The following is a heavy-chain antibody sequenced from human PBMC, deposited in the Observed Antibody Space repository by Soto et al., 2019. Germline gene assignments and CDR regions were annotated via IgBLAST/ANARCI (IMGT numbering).Heavy chain of an antibody. J-gene: IGHJ6*02. CDR2: IYTGDSDT. D-gene: IGHD2-2*01. V-gene: IGHV5-51*03. CDR3: ATSLQGYCSSTSCPYYYGMDV. Sequence: EVQLVQSGEEVKKPGAALKISCKGSGYSFTSYWIGWVRQMPGKGLEWMGIIYTGDSDTRYIPSFQGQVTISADKSISTAYLQWSSLKASDTAMYYCATSLQGYCSSTSCPYYYGMDVWGQGTTVTVSS. CDR1: GYSFTSYW.